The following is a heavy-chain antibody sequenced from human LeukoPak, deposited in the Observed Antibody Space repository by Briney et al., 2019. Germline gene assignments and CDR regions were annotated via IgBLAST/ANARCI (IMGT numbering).Heavy chain of an antibody. J-gene: IGHJ4*02. CDR2: INPNSGGT. D-gene: IGHD3-10*01. CDR3: ARAGGITMVRGVTGGDY. Sequence: ASVKVSCKASGYTFTGYYMHWVRQAPGQGLEWMGWINPNSGGTNYAQKFQGWVTMTRDTSTSTVYMELSSLRSEDTAVYYCARAGGITMVRGVTGGDYWGQGTLVTVSS. CDR1: GYTFTGYY. V-gene: IGHV1-2*04.